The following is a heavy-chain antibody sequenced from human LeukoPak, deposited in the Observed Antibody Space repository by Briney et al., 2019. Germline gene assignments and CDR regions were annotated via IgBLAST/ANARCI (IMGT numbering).Heavy chain of an antibody. Sequence: ASVKVSCKASGYTFTTYGINWVRQATGQGLEWMGWMNPNSGNTGYAQKFQGRVTMTRNTSISTAYMELSSLRSEDTAVYYCARVLDSYGHFWFDPWGQGTLVTVSS. V-gene: IGHV1-8*02. D-gene: IGHD5-18*01. CDR2: MNPNSGNT. J-gene: IGHJ5*02. CDR3: ARVLDSYGHFWFDP. CDR1: GYTFTTYG.